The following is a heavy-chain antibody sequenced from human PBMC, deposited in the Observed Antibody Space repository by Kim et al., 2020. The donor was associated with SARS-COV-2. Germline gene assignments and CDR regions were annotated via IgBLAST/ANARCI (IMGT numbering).Heavy chain of an antibody. CDR3: AGEVNRCWFNFDV. D-gene: IGHD3-9*01. J-gene: IGHJ3*01. V-gene: IGHV4-38-2*02. CDR1: GSSIGIGYY. CDR2: ISHTGNT. Sequence: SETLSLTCTVSGSSIGIGYYWGWIRQSPGRGLEWVSSISHTGNTYYNPFLKSRVIISVDTSKREVSLNLTSGTAADTAEYYCAGEVNRCWFNFDVWGQG.